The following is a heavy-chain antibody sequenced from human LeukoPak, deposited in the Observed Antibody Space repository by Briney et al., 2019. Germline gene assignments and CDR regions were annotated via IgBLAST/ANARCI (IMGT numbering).Heavy chain of an antibody. CDR1: GYTFTSYA. V-gene: IGHV1-3*03. Sequence: ASVKVSCKASGYTFTSYAMHWVRQAPGQRLEWMGWINAGNGNTKYSQEFQGRVTITRDTSASTAYMELSSLRAEDTAVYYCAKDLRSYLRVVDAFDIWGQGTMVTVSS. J-gene: IGHJ3*02. CDR2: INAGNGNT. D-gene: IGHD3-16*02. CDR3: AKDLRSYLRVVDAFDI.